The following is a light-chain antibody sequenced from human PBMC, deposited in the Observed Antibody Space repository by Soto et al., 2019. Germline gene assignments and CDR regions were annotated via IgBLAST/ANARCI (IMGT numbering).Light chain of an antibody. V-gene: IGKV3-11*01. Sequence: PGTLSLCPGDGATLSFRASQSGSNRYFACYQQKPGRAPRLLISDVSNRATGIPARFSGSGSGTDFTLTISSLESEDFAVYYCHQRRQWPLTFGGGTKV. CDR3: HQRRQWPLT. J-gene: IGKJ4*01. CDR2: DVS. CDR1: QSGSNRY.